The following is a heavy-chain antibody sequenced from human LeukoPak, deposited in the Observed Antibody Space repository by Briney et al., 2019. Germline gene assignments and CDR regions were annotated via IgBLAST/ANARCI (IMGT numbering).Heavy chain of an antibody. CDR1: GYSFTSYD. D-gene: IGHD2/OR15-2a*01. CDR3: ARASFFYSGMDV. CDR2: MNPNSGNT. V-gene: IGHV1-8*01. J-gene: IGHJ6*02. Sequence: ASVKVSCKASGYSFTSYDFNWVRQATGQGLEWMGWMNPNSGNTGYAQKFQGRVTMTRNPSISTAYMELSGLRSEDTAVYYCARASFFYSGMDVSGQGTTVTVSS.